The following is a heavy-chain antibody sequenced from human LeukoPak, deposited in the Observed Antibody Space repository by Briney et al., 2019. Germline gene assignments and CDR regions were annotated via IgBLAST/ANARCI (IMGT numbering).Heavy chain of an antibody. V-gene: IGHV4-39*07. J-gene: IGHJ4*02. Sequence: LETLSLTCTVSGGSISSSSYYWGWIRQPPGKGLEWIGSIYYSGSTYYNPSLKSRVTISVDTSKNQFSLKLSSVTAADTAVYYCARGTVRRYFDYWGQGTLVTVSS. CDR2: IYYSGST. CDR3: ARGTVRRYFDY. D-gene: IGHD1-14*01. CDR1: GGSISSSSYY.